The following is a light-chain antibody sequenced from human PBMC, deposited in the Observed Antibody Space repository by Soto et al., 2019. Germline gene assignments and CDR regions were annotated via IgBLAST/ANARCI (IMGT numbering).Light chain of an antibody. CDR3: QQYGGSPPYT. V-gene: IGKV3-20*01. CDR2: DAS. CDR1: QSVSSTY. J-gene: IGKJ2*01. Sequence: EIVLTQSPGTLSLSPGERATLSCRASQSVSSTYLAWYQQKSGQAPRLLIYDASSRATGIPDRFSGSGSGTDFTLTINRLEPEDFAVYYCQQYGGSPPYTFGQGTKLEIK.